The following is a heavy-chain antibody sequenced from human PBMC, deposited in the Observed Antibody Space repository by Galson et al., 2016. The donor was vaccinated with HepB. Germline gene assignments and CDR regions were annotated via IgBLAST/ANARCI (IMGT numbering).Heavy chain of an antibody. V-gene: IGHV3-23*01. CDR2: LSLSANSA. CDR3: AKVKSGFTYFDS. J-gene: IGHJ4*02. D-gene: IGHD3-3*01. CDR1: GFTFTNFA. Sequence: SLRLSCAASGFTFTNFAMSWVRQAPGKGLEWISTLSLSANSASYADSVRGRFTISKDTSKNTLYLQMSSLRVEDTAIYYCAKVKSGFTYFDSWGQGTLVTVSS.